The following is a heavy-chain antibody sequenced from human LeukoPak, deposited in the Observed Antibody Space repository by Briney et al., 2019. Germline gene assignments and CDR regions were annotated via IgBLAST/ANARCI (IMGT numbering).Heavy chain of an antibody. D-gene: IGHD4-4*01. Sequence: ASVTVSCTASGCTFTSYDINWVRQATGQGLEWMGWMNPNSGNTGYAQKFQGRVTMTRNTSISTAYMELSSLGSEDTAVYYCARLQYPPYYYYGMDAWGQGTTVTVSS. CDR3: ARLQYPPYYYYGMDA. V-gene: IGHV1-8*01. J-gene: IGHJ6*02. CDR2: MNPNSGNT. CDR1: GCTFTSYD.